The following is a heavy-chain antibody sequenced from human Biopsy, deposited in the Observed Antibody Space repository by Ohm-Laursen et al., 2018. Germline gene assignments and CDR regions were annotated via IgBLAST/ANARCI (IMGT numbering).Heavy chain of an antibody. CDR2: IFYSANT. Sequence: SQTLSLTCAVYGGSFSDYYWSWIRHHPGKGLEWIGNIFYSANTYYNPSLKSRVTISVDTSKNQFSLKLSSVTAADTAVYYCARLGSGDYFPTFFDFWGQGALVTVSS. D-gene: IGHD5-12*01. CDR3: ARLGSGDYFPTFFDF. CDR1: GGSFSDYY. V-gene: IGHV4-31*11. J-gene: IGHJ4*02.